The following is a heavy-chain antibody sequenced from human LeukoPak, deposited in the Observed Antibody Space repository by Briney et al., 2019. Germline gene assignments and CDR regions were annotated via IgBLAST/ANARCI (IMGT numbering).Heavy chain of an antibody. D-gene: IGHD3-22*01. CDR3: ASGITMIVVDRGGDAFDI. CDR2: VHPADSDT. J-gene: IGHJ3*02. CDR1: GYRFTRYW. V-gene: IGHV5-51*01. Sequence: GESLKISCQGSGYRFTRYWIGWVRQMPGKGLEWMGIVHPADSDTRYSTSFEGQVTISVDKSISTAYLQWSSLKASDTAMYYCASGITMIVVDRGGDAFDIWGQGTMVTVSS.